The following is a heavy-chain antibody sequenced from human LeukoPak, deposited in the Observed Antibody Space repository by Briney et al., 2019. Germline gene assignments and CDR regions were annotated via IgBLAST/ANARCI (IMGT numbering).Heavy chain of an antibody. CDR1: GFTFSSYW. V-gene: IGHV3-7*01. D-gene: IGHD1-26*01. Sequence: GGSLRLSCAASGFTFSSYWMSWVRQAPGKGLEWVANIKQDGSEKYYVDSVKGRFTISRDNAKNSLYLQMNSLRAEDTAVYYCAGLYSGSYSDAFDIWGQGTMVTVSS. J-gene: IGHJ3*02. CDR2: IKQDGSEK. CDR3: AGLYSGSYSDAFDI.